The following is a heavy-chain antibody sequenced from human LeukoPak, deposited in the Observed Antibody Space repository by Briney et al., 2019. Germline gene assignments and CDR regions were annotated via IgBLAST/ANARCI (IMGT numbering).Heavy chain of an antibody. CDR1: GGSINSYY. CDR3: AREGGTFCSSTSCYHYYYYYMDV. CDR2: IYSSGST. Sequence: SETLSLTCTVSGGSINSYYWSWIRQPAGKGLEWIGRIYSSGSTNYNPSLKSRVSMSVDTSKNQFSLKLTSVTAADTAVYYCAREGGTFCSSTSCYHYYYYYMDVWGKGTTVTVSS. J-gene: IGHJ6*03. D-gene: IGHD2-2*01. V-gene: IGHV4-4*07.